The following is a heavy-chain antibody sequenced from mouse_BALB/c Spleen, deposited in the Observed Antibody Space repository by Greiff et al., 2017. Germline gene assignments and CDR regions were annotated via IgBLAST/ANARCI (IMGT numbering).Heavy chain of an antibody. CDR3: ARGGDGFAY. J-gene: IGHJ3*01. CDR1: GFTFSDYY. Sequence: DVMLVESGGGLVKPGGSLKLSCAASGFTFSDYYMYWVRQTPEKRLEWVATISDGGSYTYYPDSVKGRFTISRDNAKNNLYLQMSSLKSEDTAMYYCARGGDGFAYWGQGTLVTVSA. CDR2: ISDGGSYT. D-gene: IGHD3-3*01. V-gene: IGHV5-4*02.